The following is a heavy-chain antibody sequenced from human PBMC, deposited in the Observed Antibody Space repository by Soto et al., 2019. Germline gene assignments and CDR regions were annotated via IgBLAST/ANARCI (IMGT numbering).Heavy chain of an antibody. CDR1: GFTFSSYW. D-gene: IGHD3-10*01. V-gene: IGHV3-7*04. J-gene: IGHJ6*02. CDR2: IKQDGSEK. Sequence: PGGSLRLSCAASGFTFSSYWMSWVRQAPGKGLEWVANIKQDGSEKYYVDSVKGRFTISRDNAKNSLYLQMNSLRAEDTAVYYCAREGCRGVMRYYGMDVSGQGTTVTV. CDR3: AREGCRGVMRYYGMDV.